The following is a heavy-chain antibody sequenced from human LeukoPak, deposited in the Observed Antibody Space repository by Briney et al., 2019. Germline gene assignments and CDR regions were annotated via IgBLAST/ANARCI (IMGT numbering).Heavy chain of an antibody. V-gene: IGHV3-66*02. Sequence: GGSLRLSCAASGFTVSSNYMSWVRQAPGKGLEWVSVIYSGGSTYYADSVKGRFTISRDNSKNTLYLQMNSLRAEDAAVYYCARDIVVVPAAYSDYWGQGTLVTVSS. CDR1: GFTVSSNY. CDR3: ARDIVVVPAAYSDY. D-gene: IGHD2-2*01. CDR2: IYSGGST. J-gene: IGHJ4*02.